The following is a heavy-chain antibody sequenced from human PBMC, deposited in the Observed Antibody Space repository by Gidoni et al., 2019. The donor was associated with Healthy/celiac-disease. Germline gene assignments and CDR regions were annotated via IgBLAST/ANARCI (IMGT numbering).Heavy chain of an antibody. CDR2: IYYSGIT. D-gene: IGHD5-12*01. CDR1: GGSISSGDYY. V-gene: IGHV4-30-4*01. J-gene: IGHJ2*01. Sequence: QVQLQESGPGLVKPSQTLSLTCTVSGGSISSGDYYWSWIRQPPGKGLEWIGYIYYSGITSYNPSLKSRVTISVDPSKNQFSLKLSSVTAADTAVYYCARDLAATTGRGWYFDLWGRGTLVTVSS. CDR3: ARDLAATTGRGWYFDL.